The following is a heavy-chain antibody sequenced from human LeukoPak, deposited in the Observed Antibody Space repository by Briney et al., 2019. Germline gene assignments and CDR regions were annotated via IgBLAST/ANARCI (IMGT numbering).Heavy chain of an antibody. CDR2: IINCGSTV. J-gene: IGHJ4*02. D-gene: IGHD3-9*01. Sequence: PGGSLRLYCAASGFKFRSYEMNWVRQAPGQGPECLAYIINCGSTVHYTNSVKGRFTISRDNAKNSLYLQMNSLRAEDTAIYYCSTDPAPQHHTGWLFFDSWGQGTLLTVSS. CDR1: GFKFRSYE. V-gene: IGHV3-48*03. CDR3: STDPAPQHHTGWLFFDS.